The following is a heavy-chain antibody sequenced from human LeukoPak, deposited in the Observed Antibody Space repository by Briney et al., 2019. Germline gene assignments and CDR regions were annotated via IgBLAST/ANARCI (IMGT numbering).Heavy chain of an antibody. CDR2: IYYSGST. J-gene: IGHJ6*03. D-gene: IGHD6-13*01. V-gene: IGHV4-59*12. Sequence: SETLSLTCTVSGGSISSYYWSWIRQPPGKGLEWIGYIYYSGSTNYNPSLKSRVTISVDTSKNQFSLKLSSVTAADTAVYYCARDAYSNLYYYYYMDVWGKGTTVTVSS. CDR3: ARDAYSNLYYYYYMDV. CDR1: GGSISSYY.